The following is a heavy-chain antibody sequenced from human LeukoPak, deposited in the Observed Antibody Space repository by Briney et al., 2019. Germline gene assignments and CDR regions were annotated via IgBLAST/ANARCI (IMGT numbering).Heavy chain of an antibody. CDR1: GYTFTGYY. J-gene: IGHJ4*02. CDR3: ARAGLTSSGWYYFDY. V-gene: IGHV1-2*02. D-gene: IGHD6-19*01. CDR2: INPNSGGT. Sequence: ASVKVSCKASGYTFTGYYMHWVRQAPGQGLEWMGWINPNSGGTNYAQKFQGRATMTRDTSISTAYMELSRLRSDDTAVYYCARAGLTSSGWYYFDYWGQGTLVTVSS.